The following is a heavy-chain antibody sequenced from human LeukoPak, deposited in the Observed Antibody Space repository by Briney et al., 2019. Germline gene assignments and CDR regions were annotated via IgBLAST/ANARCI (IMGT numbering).Heavy chain of an antibody. CDR3: ARGVTSPLDAFDI. J-gene: IGHJ3*02. CDR2: LYNSGST. V-gene: IGHV4-59*01. CDR1: GGSISSYY. D-gene: IGHD1-26*01. Sequence: PPETLSLTCTVSGGSISSYYWNWMRQPPGKGLEWIGYLYNSGSTNYNPSLKSRLTISLDMSKNQLSLKLTSVTAADTAVYYCARGVTSPLDAFDIWGQGTTVTVSS.